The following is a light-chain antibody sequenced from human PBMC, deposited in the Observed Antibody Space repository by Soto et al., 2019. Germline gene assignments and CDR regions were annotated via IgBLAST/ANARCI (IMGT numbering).Light chain of an antibody. J-gene: IGKJ1*01. V-gene: IGKV1-5*03. CDR1: QTISSW. CDR3: QHYNSYSEA. CDR2: KAS. Sequence: DIQVTQSPSTLSGSVGERVTITCRASQTISSWLAWYQQKPGEAPKLLIYKASTLKSGVPSRFSGSGSGTEFTLTISSLQPDDFATYYCQHYNSYSEAFGQGTK.